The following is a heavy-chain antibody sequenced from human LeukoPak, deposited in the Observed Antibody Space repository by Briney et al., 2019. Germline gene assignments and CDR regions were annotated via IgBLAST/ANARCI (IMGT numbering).Heavy chain of an antibody. CDR1: GYTFSDYW. V-gene: IGHV3-74*01. CDR2: IDGGGRNT. D-gene: IGHD1-7*01. CDR3: ARGLELLYGMDV. J-gene: IGHJ6*02. Sequence: GGSLRLSCIGSGYTFSDYWIHWVRQAPGKGLVWVSRIDGGGRNTNYADSVKGRFTVSRDNAKNTVYLQMNSLSAEDTAVYYCARGLELLYGMDVWGQGTTVTVSS.